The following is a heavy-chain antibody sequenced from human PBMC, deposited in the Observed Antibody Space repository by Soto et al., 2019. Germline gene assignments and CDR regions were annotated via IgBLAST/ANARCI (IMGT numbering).Heavy chain of an antibody. J-gene: IGHJ4*02. Sequence: EVQLVESGGDLVQPGGSLTLSCAASGFTFSTYWMSWVRQAPGRGLEWLANINQDGTIRYYVASVRGRFTISRDNAKNSVYLQMDSLRYDDTALYYCARKGLGDFWGQGTLVTVSS. CDR1: GFTFSTYW. CDR2: INQDGTIR. CDR3: ARKGLGDF. V-gene: IGHV3-7*01. D-gene: IGHD3-16*01.